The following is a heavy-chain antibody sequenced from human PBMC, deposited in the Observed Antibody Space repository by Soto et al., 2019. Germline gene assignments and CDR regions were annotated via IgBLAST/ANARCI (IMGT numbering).Heavy chain of an antibody. CDR1: GFTFSSYG. J-gene: IGHJ4*02. Sequence: QVQLVESGGGVVQPGRSLRLSCAASGFTFSSYGMHWVRQAPGKGLEWVAVIWYDGSNKYYADSVKGRFTISRDNSKNTLYLQMNSLSAEDTAVYYCARGPGGGYCDYWGQGTLVTVSS. D-gene: IGHD2-21*02. CDR3: ARGPGGGYCDY. CDR2: IWYDGSNK. V-gene: IGHV3-33*01.